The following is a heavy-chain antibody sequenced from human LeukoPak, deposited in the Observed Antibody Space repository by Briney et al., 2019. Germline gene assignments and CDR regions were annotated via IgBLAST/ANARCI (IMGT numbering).Heavy chain of an antibody. J-gene: IGHJ4*02. V-gene: IGHV3-23*01. CDR2: ISGSGGST. CDR1: GFPFSSYA. Sequence: GGSLRLSCAASGFPFSSYARNGVRQARGKGREGVGGISGSGGSTHYADSVKSRFTISRDNSKNTLYLQMNSLRAEDTAVYYCVKSPGVSVAHYWGQGTLVTVSS. CDR3: VKSPGVSVAHY. D-gene: IGHD5/OR15-5a*01.